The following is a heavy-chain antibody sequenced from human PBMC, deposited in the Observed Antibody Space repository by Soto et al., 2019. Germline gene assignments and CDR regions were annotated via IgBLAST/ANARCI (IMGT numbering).Heavy chain of an antibody. CDR2: IRSKANSYAT. CDR3: TYDWTTVTNYSYYGMDV. V-gene: IGHV3-73*01. CDR1: GFTFSGSA. J-gene: IGHJ6*02. Sequence: GGSLRLSCAASGFTFSGSAMHWVRQASGKGLEWVGRIRSKANSYATAYAASVKGRFTISKDESKNTAYLQMNSLKTEDTDVYSCTYDWTTVTNYSYYGMDVWGQGTTVTVSS. D-gene: IGHD4-17*01.